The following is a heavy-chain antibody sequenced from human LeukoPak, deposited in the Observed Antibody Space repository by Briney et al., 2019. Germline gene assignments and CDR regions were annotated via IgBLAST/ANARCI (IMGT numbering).Heavy chain of an antibody. CDR3: ARGGYSNSHAVDY. Sequence: GGSLRLSCAASGFTFSDYYMSWIRQAPGKGLEWLSYISSSSIIYYADSVKGRFTISRDNAENSLYLQMSNLRAEDTAVYFCARGGYSNSHAVDYWGQGTLVSVSS. J-gene: IGHJ4*02. D-gene: IGHD4-4*01. CDR1: GFTFSDYY. CDR2: ISSSSII. V-gene: IGHV3-11*01.